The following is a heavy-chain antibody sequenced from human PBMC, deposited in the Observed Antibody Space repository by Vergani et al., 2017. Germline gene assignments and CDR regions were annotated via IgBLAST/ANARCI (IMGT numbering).Heavy chain of an antibody. V-gene: IGHV3-9*02. CDR1: GFTSAGYA. Sequence: EVQLEESGGGLVLPGRSLRLSCVASGFTSAGYAMHWVRQAQGQGLDWVSGISWNSNSIGYADSVKGRFTISRDNAKNSLYLQMNSLRAEDTALYYCAKDLGTSSWGGWVDPWCQGTLVTVSS. D-gene: IGHD6-6*01. CDR2: ISWNSNSI. J-gene: IGHJ5*02. CDR3: AKDLGTSSWGGWVDP.